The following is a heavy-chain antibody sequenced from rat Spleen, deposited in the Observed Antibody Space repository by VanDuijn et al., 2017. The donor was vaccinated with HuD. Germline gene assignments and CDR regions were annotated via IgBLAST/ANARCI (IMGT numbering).Heavy chain of an antibody. CDR2: ITAGGDDT. CDR1: GFTFSNYD. D-gene: IGHD1-9*01. CDR3: TRHGYNSYFDY. J-gene: IGHJ2*01. V-gene: IGHV5S23*01. Sequence: EVQLVESGGGLVQPGRSQKLSCAASGFTFSNYDMAWVSQAPAKGLAWVASITAGGDDTYYLDSVKGRFAISRDNAKNTLYLQMDSLRSEDTATYYCTRHGYNSYFDYWGQGVMVTVSS.